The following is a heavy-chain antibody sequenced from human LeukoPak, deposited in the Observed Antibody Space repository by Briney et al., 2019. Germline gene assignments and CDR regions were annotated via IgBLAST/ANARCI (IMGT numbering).Heavy chain of an antibody. CDR3: TTIVTVVPNY. CDR2: IKSKTDGRTT. J-gene: IGHJ4*02. CDR1: GFTFSNAW. D-gene: IGHD4-23*01. Sequence: PGGSLRLSCAASGFTFSNAWMSWVRQAPGKGLEWVGRIKSKTDGRTTDYAAPVKGGFTISRGDSKNTLYLQMNSLKTEDTAVYYCTTIVTVVPNYWGQGTLVTVSS. V-gene: IGHV3-15*01.